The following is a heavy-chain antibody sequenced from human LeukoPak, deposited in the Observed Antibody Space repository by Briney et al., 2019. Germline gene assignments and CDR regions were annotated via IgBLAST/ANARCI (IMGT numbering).Heavy chain of an antibody. V-gene: IGHV3-33*01. D-gene: IGHD2-15*01. Sequence: GRSLRLSCAASGFSFSGYGMHWVRQAPGKGLEWVAVIWYDGSHKYYADSVKGRFTISRDNSKNTLYLQMNSLRAEDTAVYYCTRDRGYGGTYFDYWGQGTLVTVSS. J-gene: IGHJ4*02. CDR1: GFSFSGYG. CDR2: IWYDGSHK. CDR3: TRDRGYGGTYFDY.